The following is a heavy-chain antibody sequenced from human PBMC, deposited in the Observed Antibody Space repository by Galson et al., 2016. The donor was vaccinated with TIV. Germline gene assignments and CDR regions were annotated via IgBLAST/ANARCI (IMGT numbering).Heavy chain of an antibody. CDR2: IIPLFGEA. Sequence: SVKVSCKASGGTFSSFVVTWVRQAPGQGLEWMGGIIPLFGEAHYARKFQGRVTISADESTSTVYMELRSLRSGDTAVYYCAKCRNTAMDTYYYYYGLDVWGQGPTVTVSS. V-gene: IGHV1-69*13. CDR3: AKCRNTAMDTYYYYYGLDV. D-gene: IGHD5-18*01. CDR1: GGTFSSFV. J-gene: IGHJ6*02.